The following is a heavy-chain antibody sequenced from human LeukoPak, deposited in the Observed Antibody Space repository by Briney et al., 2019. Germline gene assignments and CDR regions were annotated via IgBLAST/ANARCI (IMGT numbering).Heavy chain of an antibody. V-gene: IGHV3-23*01. CDR3: ATRAAAGKLSFDY. CDR2: ISGSGGST. J-gene: IGHJ4*02. Sequence: GGSLRLSCAASGFTFSSYAMSWVRQAPGKGLEWVSAISGSGGSTYYADAVKGRFTISRDNSKNTLYLQMNSLRAEDTAVYYCATRAAAGKLSFDYWGQGTLVTVSS. D-gene: IGHD6-13*01. CDR1: GFTFSSYA.